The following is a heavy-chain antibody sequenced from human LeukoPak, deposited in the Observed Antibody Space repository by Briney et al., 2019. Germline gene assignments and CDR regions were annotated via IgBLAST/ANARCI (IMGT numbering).Heavy chain of an antibody. J-gene: IGHJ4*02. V-gene: IGHV4-4*02. D-gene: IGHD6-19*01. CDR3: ARRGAVAGHFDY. CDR1: GGSISSSNW. CDR2: IYHSGST. Sequence: SETLSFTCAVSGGSISSSNWWSWVRQPPGKGLEWIGEIYHSGSTNYNPSLKSRVTISVDKSKNQFSLKLSSVTAADTAVYYCARRGAVAGHFDYWGQGTLVTVSS.